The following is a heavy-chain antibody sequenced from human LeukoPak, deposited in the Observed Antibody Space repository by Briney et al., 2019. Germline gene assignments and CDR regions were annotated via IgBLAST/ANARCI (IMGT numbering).Heavy chain of an antibody. CDR1: GFTFSSYS. J-gene: IGHJ6*03. Sequence: GGSLRLSCAASGFTFSSYSMNWIRHAPGKGLEWVSSISSSSYYIYYADSVKGRFTISRDNAKNSLYLQMNSLRAEDTAVYYCAREGCSSASCSSYYYMDAWGKGTTVTVSS. CDR3: AREGCSSASCSSYYYMDA. CDR2: ISSSSYYI. V-gene: IGHV3-21*01. D-gene: IGHD2-2*01.